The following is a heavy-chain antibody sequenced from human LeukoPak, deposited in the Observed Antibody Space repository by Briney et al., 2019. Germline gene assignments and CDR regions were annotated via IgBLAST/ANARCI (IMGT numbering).Heavy chain of an antibody. D-gene: IGHD3-22*01. J-gene: IGHJ4*02. Sequence: SETLSLTCTVSGGSISSGGYYWSWIRQPPGKELEWIGEINHSGSTNYNPSLKSRVTISVDTSKNQFSLKLSSVTAADTAVYYCARRHSSGYYSCDFDYWGQGTLVTVSS. CDR2: INHSGST. V-gene: IGHV4-39*07. CDR1: GGSISSGGYY. CDR3: ARRHSSGYYSCDFDY.